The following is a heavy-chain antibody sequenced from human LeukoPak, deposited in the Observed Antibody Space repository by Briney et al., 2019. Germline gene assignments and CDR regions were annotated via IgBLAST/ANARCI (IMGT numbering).Heavy chain of an antibody. CDR3: AKGVYYYDSSGYYYTYYFDY. Sequence: GGSLRLSCAASGFTFSSYAMSWVRQAPGKGLEWVSAISGSGGSAYYADSVKGRFTISRDNSKNTLYLQMNSLRAEDTAVYYCAKGVYYYDSSGYYYTYYFDYWGQGTLVTVSS. D-gene: IGHD3-22*01. J-gene: IGHJ4*02. CDR1: GFTFSSYA. CDR2: ISGSGGSA. V-gene: IGHV3-23*01.